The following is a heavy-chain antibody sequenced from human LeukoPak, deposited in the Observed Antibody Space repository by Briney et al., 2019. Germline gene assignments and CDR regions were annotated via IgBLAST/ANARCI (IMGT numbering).Heavy chain of an antibody. V-gene: IGHV4-34*01. CDR3: ARYYSSSWYRRSNAFDI. D-gene: IGHD6-13*01. J-gene: IGHJ3*02. Sequence: SETLSLTCAVYGGSFSGYYWSWIRQPPGKGLEWIGEINHSGSTNYNPSLKSRVTISVDTSKNQFSLKLSSVTAADTAVYYCARYYSSSWYRRSNAFDIWGQGTMVTVSS. CDR2: INHSGST. CDR1: GGSFSGYY.